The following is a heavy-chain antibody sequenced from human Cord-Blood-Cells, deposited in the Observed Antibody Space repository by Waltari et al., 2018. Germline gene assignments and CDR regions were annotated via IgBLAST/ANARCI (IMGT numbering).Heavy chain of an antibody. D-gene: IGHD3-3*01. Sequence: QVQLVQSGAEVKKPGASVKVSCKASGYTFTSYDSNWVRQATGQGLEWMGWMNPNRGHTCYAQKFQGRVTMTMNTSISTAYMELSSLRSEDTAVYYCARGQWLDFWSGYYIDYWGQGTLVTVSS. V-gene: IGHV1-8*01. CDR3: ARGQWLDFWSGYYIDY. J-gene: IGHJ4*02. CDR1: GYTFTSYD. CDR2: MNPNRGHT.